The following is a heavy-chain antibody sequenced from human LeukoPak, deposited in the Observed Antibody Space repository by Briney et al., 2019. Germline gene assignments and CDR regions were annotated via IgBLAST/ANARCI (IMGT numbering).Heavy chain of an antibody. CDR3: ARDTSIDLGYCSSTSCHNYYYYMDV. V-gene: IGHV1-18*01. D-gene: IGHD2-2*01. CDR1: GYTFTSYG. CDR2: ISAYNGNT. Sequence: ASVKVSCKASGYTFTSYGISWVRQAPGQGLEWMGWISAYNGNTNYAQKLQGRVTMTTDTSTSTAYMELRSLRSDDTAVYYCARDTSIDLGYCSSTSCHNYYYYMDVWGKGTTVTISS. J-gene: IGHJ6*03.